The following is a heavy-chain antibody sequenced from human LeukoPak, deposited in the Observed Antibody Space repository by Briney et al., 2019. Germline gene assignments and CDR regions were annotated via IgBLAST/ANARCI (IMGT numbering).Heavy chain of an antibody. D-gene: IGHD6-6*01. V-gene: IGHV3-23*01. Sequence: GGSLSLSCAASGVIFRNYVVTWVRQDPGKGLEWVSQISNSGGSTYYADSVKGRFTISRDNSKNTLYLQMNSLRAEDTAVYYCAKEGLNIATRDFFDSWGQGTLVTVSS. CDR2: ISNSGGST. CDR1: GVIFRNYV. J-gene: IGHJ4*02. CDR3: AKEGLNIATRDFFDS.